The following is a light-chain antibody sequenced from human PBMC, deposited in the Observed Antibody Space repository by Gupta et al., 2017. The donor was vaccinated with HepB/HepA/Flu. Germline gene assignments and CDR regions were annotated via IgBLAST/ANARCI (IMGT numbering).Light chain of an antibody. CDR3: GTWDSSLSAVV. J-gene: IGLJ2*01. CDR2: DNN. Sequence: QSVLTQPPSVSAAPGQMVTISCSGSSSNIGNNYVSWYQQLPGTAPKLLIYDNNKRPSGIPDRFSGSKSGTSATLGITGLQTGDEADYYSGTWDSSLSAVVFGGGTKLTVL. V-gene: IGLV1-51*01. CDR1: SSNIGNNY.